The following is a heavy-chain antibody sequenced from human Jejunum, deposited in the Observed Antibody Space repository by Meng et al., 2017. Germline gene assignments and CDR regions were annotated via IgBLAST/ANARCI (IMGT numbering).Heavy chain of an antibody. CDR3: ARGAIGTRPFDY. Sequence: VALEESGPGLLKPSGTPSLTLAVPGYAISTNWLNWVRQPPGKGLEWIGEIYHSGAFNYNPSLRRRVTISVDKSKNQVSLKLDSLTAADTAVYYCARGAIGTRPFDYWGQGTLVTVSS. J-gene: IGHJ4*02. CDR2: IYHSGAF. D-gene: IGHD2-21*01. V-gene: IGHV4-4*02. CDR1: GYAISTNW.